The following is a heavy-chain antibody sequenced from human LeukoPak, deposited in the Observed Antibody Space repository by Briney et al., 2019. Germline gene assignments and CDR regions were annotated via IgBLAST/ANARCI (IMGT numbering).Heavy chain of an antibody. Sequence: ETLSLTCTVSGGSISSYYWSWIRQPPGKGLEWIGYIYYSGSTNYNPSLKSRVTISADTSKNQFSLKLSSLTAADTAVYYCARGPQGTFDYWGQGTLVTVSS. V-gene: IGHV4-59*01. D-gene: IGHD3-10*01. CDR3: ARGPQGTFDY. J-gene: IGHJ4*02. CDR2: IYYSGST. CDR1: GGSISSYY.